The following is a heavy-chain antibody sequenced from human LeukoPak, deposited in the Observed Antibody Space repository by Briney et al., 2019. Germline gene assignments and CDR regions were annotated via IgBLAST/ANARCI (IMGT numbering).Heavy chain of an antibody. D-gene: IGHD3-22*01. CDR1: GYTFTSYG. J-gene: IGHJ4*02. Sequence: GASVKVSCKASGYTFTSYGISWVRQAPGQGLEWMGWISAYNGNTNYAQQLQGRVTMTTDTSTSTAYMELRSLRSDDTAVYYCARDPRDYYDSSGYYLFDYWGQGTLVTVSS. CDR3: ARDPRDYYDSSGYYLFDY. V-gene: IGHV1-18*01. CDR2: ISAYNGNT.